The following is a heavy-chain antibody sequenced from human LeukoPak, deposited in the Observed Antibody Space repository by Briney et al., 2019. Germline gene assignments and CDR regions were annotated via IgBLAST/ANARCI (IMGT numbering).Heavy chain of an antibody. CDR2: SYYSVNT. Sequence: PSETLSLTCTVSGGSISNYFLTWIRQPPGKGLEWIGYSYYSVNTNYNPSLRSRVTISVDTSKNQFSLRLSSVTAADTALYYCARDTRIAGTYGMDVWGQGTTVTVSS. J-gene: IGHJ6*02. D-gene: IGHD2-15*01. CDR3: ARDTRIAGTYGMDV. CDR1: GGSISNYF. V-gene: IGHV4-59*01.